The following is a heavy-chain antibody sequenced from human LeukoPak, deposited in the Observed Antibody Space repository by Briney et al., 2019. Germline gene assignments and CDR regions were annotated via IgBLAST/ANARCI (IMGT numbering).Heavy chain of an antibody. CDR3: ARGGGEVGTGDFDY. D-gene: IGHD3/OR15-3a*01. Sequence: PSETLSLTCTVSGGSISSGGYYWSWIRQHPGKGLEWIGYIYYSGSTYYNPSLKSRVTISVDTSKNQFSLKLSSVTAADTAVYYCARGGGEVGTGDFDYWGQGTLVTVSS. CDR2: IYYSGST. CDR1: GGSISSGGYY. J-gene: IGHJ4*02. V-gene: IGHV4-31*03.